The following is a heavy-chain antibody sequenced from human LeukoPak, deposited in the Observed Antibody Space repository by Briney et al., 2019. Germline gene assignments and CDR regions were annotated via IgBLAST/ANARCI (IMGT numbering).Heavy chain of an antibody. CDR3: TKDPNGDYVGAFDS. CDR2: LSSRQLHT. V-gene: IGHV3-23*01. J-gene: IGHJ5*01. Sequence: GGSLRLSCAASGFTFSNFAMTWVRQAPGKGLEWVSSLSSRQLHTYYSDSVKGRFTISRDNSKNTLYQQMNVLRADDTAIYYCTKDPNGDYVGAFDSWGQGILVTVSS. CDR1: GFTFSNFA. D-gene: IGHD4-17*01.